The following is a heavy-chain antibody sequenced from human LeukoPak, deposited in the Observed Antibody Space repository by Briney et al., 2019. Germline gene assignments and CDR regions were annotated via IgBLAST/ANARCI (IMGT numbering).Heavy chain of an antibody. CDR2: IIPIFGTA. V-gene: IGHV1-69*13. CDR3: ARDLSGYSSGWIGWGYYYGMDV. D-gene: IGHD6-19*01. J-gene: IGHJ6*02. Sequence: SVTVSCKASGGTFSSYAISWVRQAPGQGLEWMGGIIPIFGTANYAQKFQGRVTITADGSTSTAYMELSSLRSEDTAVYYCARDLSGYSSGWIGWGYYYGMDVWGQGTTVTVSS. CDR1: GGTFSSYA.